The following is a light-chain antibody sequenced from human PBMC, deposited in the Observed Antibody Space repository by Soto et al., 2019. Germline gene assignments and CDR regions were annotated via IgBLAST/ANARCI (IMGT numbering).Light chain of an antibody. J-gene: IGKJ1*01. CDR3: QQYGSSRT. CDR2: GAS. V-gene: IGKV3-15*01. Sequence: EIVMTQSPATLSVSPGERATLSCRASQSVRSNLAWYQQKPGQAPRLLIYGASTRATGIPARFSGSGSGPDFTLTITRLEPEDFAVYYCQQYGSSRTFGQGTKVDIK. CDR1: QSVRSN.